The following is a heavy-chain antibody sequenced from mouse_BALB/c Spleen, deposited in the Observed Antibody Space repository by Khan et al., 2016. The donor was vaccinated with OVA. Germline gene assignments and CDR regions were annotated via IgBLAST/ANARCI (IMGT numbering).Heavy chain of an antibody. J-gene: IGHJ4*01. Sequence: EVKLLESGPGLVKPSQSLSLTCTVTGYSITSDYAWNWIRQFPGNKLEWMGYISYSGSTNYNPALKSRISITRDTSKNQFFLQLNSVTTEDTATDYCARDGSRYNYAMDYWGQGTSVTVSS. CDR1: GYSITSDYA. D-gene: IGHD2-3*01. CDR2: ISYSGST. CDR3: ARDGSRYNYAMDY. V-gene: IGHV3-2*02.